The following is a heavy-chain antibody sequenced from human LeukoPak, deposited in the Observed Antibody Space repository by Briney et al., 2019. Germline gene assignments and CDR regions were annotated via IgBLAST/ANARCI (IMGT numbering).Heavy chain of an antibody. CDR3: ARQGGFAPNWFDP. V-gene: IGHV4-34*01. Sequence: PSETLSLTCAVYGGSFSGYYWSWIRQPPGKGLEWLGEINHSGSTNYNPSLKSRVTISVDTSKNQFSLKLSSVTAADTAVYYCARQGGFAPNWFDPWGQGTLVTVSS. CDR1: GGSFSGYY. CDR2: INHSGST. D-gene: IGHD5-12*01. J-gene: IGHJ5*02.